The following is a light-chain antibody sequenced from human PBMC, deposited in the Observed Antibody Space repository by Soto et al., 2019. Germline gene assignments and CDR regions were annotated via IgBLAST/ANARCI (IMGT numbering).Light chain of an antibody. V-gene: IGKV4-1*01. J-gene: IGKJ1*01. CDR1: QSVLYSSNNKNF. CDR2: WAS. CDR3: KQYYNTPWT. Sequence: DIVMTQSPDSLAVSLGERATINCKSSQSVLYSSNNKNFLAWYQQKPGQPPKLLIYWASTRESGVPDRFSGSGSGTDFTLTISSLQAEDVAVYYCKQYYNTPWTFGQGTKVEIK.